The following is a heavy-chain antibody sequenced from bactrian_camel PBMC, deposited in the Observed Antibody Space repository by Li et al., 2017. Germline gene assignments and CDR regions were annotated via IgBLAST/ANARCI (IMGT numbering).Heavy chain of an antibody. CDR2: VNSAGDTT. V-gene: IGHV3S25*01. D-gene: IGHD4*01. CDR3: VRDRMETYYSDYIGESRL. CDR1: GFAFSNFW. Sequence: QLVESGGGMVEPGGSLRLSCTASGFAFSNFWMYWVRQAPGSGVEWVSTVNSAGDTTYYADSVRGRFAISRDNAKNTVYLQMDSLKHEDTAVYYCVRDRMETYYSDYIGESRLGARGPRSPSP. J-gene: IGHJ4*01.